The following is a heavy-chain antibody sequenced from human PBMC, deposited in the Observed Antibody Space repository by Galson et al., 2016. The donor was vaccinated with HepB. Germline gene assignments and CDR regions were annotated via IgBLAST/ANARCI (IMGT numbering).Heavy chain of an antibody. CDR2: ITRSGDAT. CDR1: GFSFSNSG. D-gene: IGHD3-3*01. J-gene: IGHJ6*03. V-gene: IGHV3-23*01. Sequence: SLRLSCAASGFSFSNSGMSWVRQAPGRGLEWVSGITRSGDATHYADFVKGRFTISRDNSKNTLYLYMNNLTAGDTAIYYCAKDSRRSTFGVLIHGLFSYMDVWGKGTTVTVSS. CDR3: AKDSRRSTFGVLIHGLFSYMDV.